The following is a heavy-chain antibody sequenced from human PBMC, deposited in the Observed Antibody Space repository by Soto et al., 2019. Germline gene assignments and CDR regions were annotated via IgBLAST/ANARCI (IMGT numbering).Heavy chain of an antibody. D-gene: IGHD6-19*01. CDR2: ISGSGGST. CDR1: GFTFSSYA. J-gene: IGHJ5*02. CDR3: AKVGQKWLVLFDNWFDP. Sequence: GGSLRLSCAASGFTFSSYAMSWVRQAPGKGLEWVSAISGSGGSTYYADSVKGRFTISRDNSKNTLYLQMNSLRAEDTAVYYCAKVGQKWLVLFDNWFDPWGQGTLVTVSS. V-gene: IGHV3-23*01.